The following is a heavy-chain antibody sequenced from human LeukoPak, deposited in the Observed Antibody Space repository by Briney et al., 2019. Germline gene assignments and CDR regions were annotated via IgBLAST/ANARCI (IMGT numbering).Heavy chain of an antibody. CDR3: ARASYDSSGYYPDY. D-gene: IGHD3-22*01. V-gene: IGHV1-8*01. CDR2: MNPNSGNT. J-gene: IGHJ4*02. Sequence: ASVKVTCKASGYTFTSYDINWVRQATGQGLEWMGWMNPNSGNTGYAQKFQGRVTMTRNTSISTAYMELSSLRSEDTAVYYCARASYDSSGYYPDYWGQGTLVTVSS. CDR1: GYTFTSYD.